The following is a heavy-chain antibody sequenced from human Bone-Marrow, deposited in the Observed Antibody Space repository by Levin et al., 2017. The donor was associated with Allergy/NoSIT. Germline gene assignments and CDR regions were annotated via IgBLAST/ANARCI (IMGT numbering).Heavy chain of an antibody. CDR1: GFTFSAFG. D-gene: IGHD3-10*01. Sequence: GGSLRLSCAASGFTFSAFGMHWVRQPPGRGLEWVAVISYDGGHKFYADSVKGRFTVSRDTSHNTVYLQMRSLRAEDTGVYYCATSRVATPGYFDYWGQGVLVTVSP. V-gene: IGHV3-33*01. CDR3: ATSRVATPGYFDY. CDR2: ISYDGGHK. J-gene: IGHJ4*02.